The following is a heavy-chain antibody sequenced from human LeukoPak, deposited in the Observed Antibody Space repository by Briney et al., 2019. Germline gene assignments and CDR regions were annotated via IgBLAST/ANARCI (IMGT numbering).Heavy chain of an antibody. V-gene: IGHV3-21*06. Sequence: AGGSLRLSCAASGFTFSTYAMNSVRQAPGKGLEWVSTITSHSGYIYYADSVKGRFTTSRDNAQNSLYLQMNSLRDEDTAVYYCARSDDYGDYLVDYWGQGTLVTVSS. CDR2: ITSHSGYI. CDR1: GFTFSTYA. D-gene: IGHD4-17*01. J-gene: IGHJ4*02. CDR3: ARSDDYGDYLVDY.